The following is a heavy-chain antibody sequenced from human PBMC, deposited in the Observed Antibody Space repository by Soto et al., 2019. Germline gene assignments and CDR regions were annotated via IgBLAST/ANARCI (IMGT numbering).Heavy chain of an antibody. CDR2: IKSKTDGGTT. V-gene: IGHV3-15*07. J-gene: IGHJ6*02. CDR1: VFTFSNAW. CDR3: TTVTDFWSGYPDYYYYGMDV. Sequence: GGSLRLSCAASVFTFSNAWMNWVRQAPGKGLEWVGRIKSKTDGGTTDYAAPVKGRFTISRDDSKNTLYLQMNSLKTEDTAVYYCTTVTDFWSGYPDYYYYGMDVWGQGTTVTVSS. D-gene: IGHD3-3*01.